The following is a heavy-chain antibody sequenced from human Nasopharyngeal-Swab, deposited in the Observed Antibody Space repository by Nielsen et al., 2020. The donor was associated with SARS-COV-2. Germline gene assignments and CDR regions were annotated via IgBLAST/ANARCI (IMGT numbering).Heavy chain of an antibody. J-gene: IGHJ6*03. D-gene: IGHD3-3*01. V-gene: IGHV1-3*01. CDR1: GYTFTSYA. Sequence: GESLKISCKASGYTFTSYAMHWVRQAPGQRLEWMGWVNAGNGNTKYSQKFQGRVTITRDTSASTAYMELSSLRSEDTAVYYCARGSGFYYYMDVWGKGTTVTVSS. CDR2: VNAGNGNT. CDR3: ARGSGFYYYMDV.